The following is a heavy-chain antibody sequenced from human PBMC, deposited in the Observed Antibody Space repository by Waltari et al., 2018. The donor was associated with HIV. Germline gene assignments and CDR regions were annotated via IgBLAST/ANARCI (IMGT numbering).Heavy chain of an antibody. CDR2: VYSSGNI. V-gene: IGHV4-59*01. CDR1: GGSMTTTY. J-gene: IGHJ6*02. D-gene: IGHD3-3*01. CDR3: ARAPVHLRGYFYYGMDV. Sequence: QVQLQESGPGLVKPSETLSLPCNVSGGSMTTTYWSWIRQSPGKGLEWIGYVYSSGNINYNPSLKSRVTIVVDTSKNQFSLKLRSVTAADTAVYYCARAPVHLRGYFYYGMDVWGQGTTVTVSS.